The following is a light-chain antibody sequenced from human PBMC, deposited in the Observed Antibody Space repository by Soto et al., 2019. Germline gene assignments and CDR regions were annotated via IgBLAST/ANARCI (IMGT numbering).Light chain of an antibody. Sequence: DIQMTQSPSSLSASVGDRVTITCRASQGIRNDLGWYQQKPGKAPKLLIYAASTLQSGVPSRFTGSGSGTDFTLTISSLQPEDAATYYCQKCKVAPFTFGGGTKVDIK. J-gene: IGKJ4*01. CDR3: QKCKVAPFT. V-gene: IGKV1-27*01. CDR2: AAS. CDR1: QGIRND.